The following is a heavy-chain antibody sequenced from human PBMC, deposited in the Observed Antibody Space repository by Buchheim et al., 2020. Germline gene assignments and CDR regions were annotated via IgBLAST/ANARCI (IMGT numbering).Heavy chain of an antibody. Sequence: EVQLMESGGGLVKPGGSLRLSCAASGFTFCSYSMNWVRQAPGKGLEWVASISSSSRYIYSADSVKGRFPLSRDNAQNSLYLQMNSQRAENTAVYYCARNPDYWGQGTL. CDR1: GFTFCSYS. V-gene: IGHV3-21*01. J-gene: IGHJ4*02. CDR3: ARNPDY. CDR2: ISSSSRYI.